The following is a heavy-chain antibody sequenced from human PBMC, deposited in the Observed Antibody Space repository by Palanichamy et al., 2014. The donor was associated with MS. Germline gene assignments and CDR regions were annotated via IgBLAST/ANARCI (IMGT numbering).Heavy chain of an antibody. D-gene: IGHD3-16*01. J-gene: IGHJ4*02. V-gene: IGHV4-59*01. CDR3: ARGGPSSKHFDY. CDR2: IYNSGST. Sequence: VQLQESGPGLVKPSETLSLTCTVSGGSISSDYWSWIRQPPGKGLEWIGYIYNSGSTNYNSSLQSRVTMSLDTSKNQFSLKLSSVTAADTAAYYCARGGPSSKHFDYWGQGTLVTVSS. CDR1: GGSISSDY.